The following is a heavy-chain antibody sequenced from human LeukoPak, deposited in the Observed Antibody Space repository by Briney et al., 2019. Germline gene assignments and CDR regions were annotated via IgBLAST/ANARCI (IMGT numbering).Heavy chain of an antibody. CDR2: IYHSGST. D-gene: IGHD3-16*02. J-gene: IGHJ4*02. Sequence: KPSQTLSLTCTVSGGSISSGGYYWSWIRQHPGKGLEWIGYIYHSGSTYYNPSLKRRVSISVDTSKNQFSLNLGSVTAADTAVYYCARGERLGELSSSPLLSMGYWGQGTLVTVSS. CDR1: GGSISSGGYY. V-gene: IGHV4-31*03. CDR3: ARGERLGELSSSPLLSMGY.